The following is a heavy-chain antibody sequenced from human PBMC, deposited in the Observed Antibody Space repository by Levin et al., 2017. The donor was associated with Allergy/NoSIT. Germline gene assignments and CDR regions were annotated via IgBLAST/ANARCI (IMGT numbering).Heavy chain of an antibody. CDR2: IYYSGST. V-gene: IGHV4-39*01. Sequence: SPTLSLTCTVSGGSISSSSYYWGWIRQPPGKGLEWIGSIYYSGSTYYNPSLKSRVTISVDTSKNQFSLKLSSVTAADTAVYYCSRALHLGELSLNYFDYWGQGTLVTVSS. CDR3: SRALHLGELSLNYFDY. CDR1: GGSISSSSYY. D-gene: IGHD3-16*02. J-gene: IGHJ4*02.